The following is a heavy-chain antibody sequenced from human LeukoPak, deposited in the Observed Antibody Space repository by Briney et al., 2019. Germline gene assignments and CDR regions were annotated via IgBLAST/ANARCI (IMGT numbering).Heavy chain of an antibody. CDR3: ASSVGSTDY. Sequence: SETLSLTCAVYGESLSKYYWTGIRQSPGKGLEWIGEINHRGSTNHNPSLKSRVTLSVDTSEHQFSLKLTSVTAADAAVYYCASSVGSTDYWGQGTLVTVSS. V-gene: IGHV4-34*01. CDR1: GESLSKYY. J-gene: IGHJ4*02. CDR2: INHRGST. D-gene: IGHD1-26*01.